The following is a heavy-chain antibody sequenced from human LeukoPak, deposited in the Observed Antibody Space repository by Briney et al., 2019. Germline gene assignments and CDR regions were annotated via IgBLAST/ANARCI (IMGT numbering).Heavy chain of an antibody. CDR2: IWSDGRTQ. Sequence: GTSLRLSCAASGFTFSSFAMHWVRQAPGKGLEWVADIWSDGRTQYFADSVKGRFTISRDNSKNTLYLLMSSLRVEDTAVYFCAREHIQFGEFADYWGQGTLVTVSP. V-gene: IGHV3-33*01. CDR3: AREHIQFGEFADY. J-gene: IGHJ4*02. D-gene: IGHD3-10*01. CDR1: GFTFSSFA.